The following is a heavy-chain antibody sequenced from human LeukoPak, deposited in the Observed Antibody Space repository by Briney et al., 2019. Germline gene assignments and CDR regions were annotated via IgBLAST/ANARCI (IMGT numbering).Heavy chain of an antibody. CDR2: MSYDGSNE. CDR1: GFPFSSYG. V-gene: IGHV3-30*03. Sequence: GGSLRLSCEASGFPFSSYGMHWVRQVPGKGLEWVAVMSYDGSNENYGGPVKGQFTISRDNSKNTLYLLMNSLRVEDTAVYYCARDPLVLIADIHTYGMDVWGQGTTVIVSS. D-gene: IGHD6-13*01. CDR3: ARDPLVLIADIHTYGMDV. J-gene: IGHJ6*02.